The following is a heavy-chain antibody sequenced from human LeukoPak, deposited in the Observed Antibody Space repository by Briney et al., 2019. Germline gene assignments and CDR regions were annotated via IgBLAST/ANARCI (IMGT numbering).Heavy chain of an antibody. CDR3: ARGRAFDWLVFDY. J-gene: IGHJ4*02. V-gene: IGHV1-2*02. CDR1: GYTFTGYY. Sequence: ASVKVSCKASGYTFTGYYMHWERQAPGQGLEWMGWINPNSGGTNYAQKFQGRVTMTRDTSISTAYMELSRLRSDDTAVYYCARGRAFDWLVFDYWGQGTLVTVSS. CDR2: INPNSGGT. D-gene: IGHD3-9*01.